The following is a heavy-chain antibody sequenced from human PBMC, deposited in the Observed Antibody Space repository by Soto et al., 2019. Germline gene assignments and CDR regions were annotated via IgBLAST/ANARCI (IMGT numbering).Heavy chain of an antibody. CDR1: GYTFTSYG. D-gene: IGHD3-3*01. CDR3: ARAAWYYDFWSGYYSHEHAFDI. V-gene: IGHV1-18*01. Sequence: ASVKVSCKASGYTFTSYGISWVRQAPGQGLEWMGWISAYNGNTNYAQKLQGRVTMTTDTSTSTAYMELRSLRSDDTAVYYCARAAWYYDFWSGYYSHEHAFDIWGQGTMVTVSS. CDR2: ISAYNGNT. J-gene: IGHJ3*02.